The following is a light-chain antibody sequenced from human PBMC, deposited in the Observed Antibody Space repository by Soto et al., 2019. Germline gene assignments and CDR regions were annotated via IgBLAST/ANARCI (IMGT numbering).Light chain of an antibody. Sequence: IVLTLSPSTLSFSPWQRAILSYRASQSLSSRQLTNRASDIPDRISATGTGTDFTLTISRLESEDFGVYYCQQYAYSPLTFGQGTKVDIK. CDR3: QQYAYSPLT. J-gene: IGKJ1*01. V-gene: IGKV3-20*01. CDR1: QSLSSRQ.